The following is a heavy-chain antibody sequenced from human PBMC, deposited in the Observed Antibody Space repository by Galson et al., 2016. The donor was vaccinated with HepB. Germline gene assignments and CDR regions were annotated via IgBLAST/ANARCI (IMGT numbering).Heavy chain of an antibody. D-gene: IGHD2-21*02. Sequence: SLRLSCAASGFTFNTYAMSWVRQAPGKGLEWVSAISGSGGTTYFADSVKGRFTLSRDNSMNTLYLQMNSLRAEDTAVYYCAKDAPSGRVVTGTWDSWGQGTLVTVSS. CDR1: GFTFNTYA. J-gene: IGHJ4*02. CDR3: AKDAPSGRVVTGTWDS. V-gene: IGHV3-23*01. CDR2: ISGSGGTT.